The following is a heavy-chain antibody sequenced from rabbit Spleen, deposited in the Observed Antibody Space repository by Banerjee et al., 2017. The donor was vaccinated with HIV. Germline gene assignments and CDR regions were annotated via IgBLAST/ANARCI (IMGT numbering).Heavy chain of an antibody. CDR2: IDSGSSGFT. V-gene: IGHV1S40*01. CDR3: ARDTSSSFSSYGMDL. Sequence: QSLEESGGDLVKHGASLTLTCTASGVSFSISSYMCWVRQAPGKGLEWIACIDSGSSGFTYYATWAKGRFTCSKPSSTTVTLQITRLTAADTATYFCARDTSSSFSSYGMDLWGPGTLVTVS. CDR1: GVSFSISSY. D-gene: IGHD1-1*01. J-gene: IGHJ6*01.